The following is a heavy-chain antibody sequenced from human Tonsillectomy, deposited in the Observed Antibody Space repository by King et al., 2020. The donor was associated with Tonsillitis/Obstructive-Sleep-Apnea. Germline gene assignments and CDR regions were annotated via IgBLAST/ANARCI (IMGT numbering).Heavy chain of an antibody. CDR1: GVTFSSYA. J-gene: IGHJ3*02. CDR2: ISASGGST. D-gene: IGHD2-2*01. Sequence: VQLVESGGGLVQPGGSLRLSCAASGVTFSSYAMSWVRQAPGKGLEWVSRISASGGSTYYADSVKGRFTISRDNSKNTLYLQMNSLRAEDTAVYYCAKYEGRYCSSTSCYPYAFDIWGQGTMVTVSS. V-gene: IGHV3-23*04. CDR3: AKYEGRYCSSTSCYPYAFDI.